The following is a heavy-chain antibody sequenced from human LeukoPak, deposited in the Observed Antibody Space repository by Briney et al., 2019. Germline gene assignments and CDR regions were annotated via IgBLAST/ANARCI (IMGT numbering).Heavy chain of an antibody. D-gene: IGHD3-22*01. CDR3: AKVAVSKRDYYDSKNDAFDI. CDR1: GFTFSSYG. Sequence: GGSLRLSCAASGFTFSSYGMHWVRQAPGKGLEWVAVIWYDGSNKYYADSVKGRFTISRDNSKNTLYLQMNSLRAEDTAVYYCAKVAVSKRDYYDSKNDAFDIWGQGTMVTVSS. J-gene: IGHJ3*02. CDR2: IWYDGSNK. V-gene: IGHV3-33*06.